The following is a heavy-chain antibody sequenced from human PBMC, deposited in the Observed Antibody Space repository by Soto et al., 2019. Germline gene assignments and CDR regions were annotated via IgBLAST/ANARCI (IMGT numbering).Heavy chain of an antibody. V-gene: IGHV3-30*18. D-gene: IGHD3-9*01. CDR3: AKGSYYDILTGKFPWAVPFDP. J-gene: IGHJ5*02. CDR1: GFTFSSYG. Sequence: QVQLVESGGGVVQPGRSLRLSCAASGFTFSSYGMHWVRQAPGKGLEWVAVISYDGSNKYYADSVKGRFTISRDNSKNTRYLHMHSLRAEDTAVYYCAKGSYYDILTGKFPWAVPFDPWGQGTLVTVSS. CDR2: ISYDGSNK.